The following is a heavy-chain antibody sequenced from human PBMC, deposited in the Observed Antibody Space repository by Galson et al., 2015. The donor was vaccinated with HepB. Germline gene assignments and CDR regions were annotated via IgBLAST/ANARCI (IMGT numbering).Heavy chain of an antibody. CDR3: ARGRSAARAFDV. J-gene: IGHJ3*01. Sequence: CAISGDSVSSNSTAWSWFRQSPSRGLEWLGRTYHRSKWYNDYALSVKSRIIINPDTSKNQFSLQLNSVSPEDTAVYYCARGRSAARAFDVWGQGTMVTVSS. D-gene: IGHD2-15*01. CDR2: TYHRSKWYN. V-gene: IGHV6-1*01. CDR1: GDSVSSNSTA.